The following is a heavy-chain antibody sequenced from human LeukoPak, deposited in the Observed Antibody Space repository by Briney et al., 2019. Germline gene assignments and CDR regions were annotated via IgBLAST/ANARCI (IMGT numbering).Heavy chain of an antibody. CDR3: ATAFNWNDVFRGNY. D-gene: IGHD1-1*01. Sequence: GGSLRLSCAASGFTFSIYSMNRVRQAPGKGLEWVSSLSSSSSYIDYADSVKGRFTISRDNAKNSLYLQMNTLRAEDTAVYYCATAFNWNDVFRGNYWGQGILVTVSS. J-gene: IGHJ4*02. CDR1: GFTFSIYS. CDR2: LSSSSSYI. V-gene: IGHV3-21*04.